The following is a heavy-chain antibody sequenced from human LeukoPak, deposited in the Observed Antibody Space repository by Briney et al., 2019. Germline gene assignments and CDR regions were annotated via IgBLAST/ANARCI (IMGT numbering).Heavy chain of an antibody. CDR3: ARVRYYYDSSGYPLDYYYYYMDV. V-gene: IGHV1-18*01. CDR1: GYTFTSYG. J-gene: IGHJ6*03. CDR2: NSAYNGNT. Sequence: GASVKVSCKASGYTFTSYGISWVRQAPGQGLEWMGWNSAYNGNTNYAQKLQGRVTMTTDTSTSTAYMELRSLRSDDTAVYYCARVRYYYDSSGYPLDYYYYYMDVWGKGTTVTISS. D-gene: IGHD3-22*01.